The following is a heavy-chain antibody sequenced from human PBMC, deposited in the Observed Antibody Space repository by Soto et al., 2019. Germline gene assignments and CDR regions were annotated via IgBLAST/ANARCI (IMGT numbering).Heavy chain of an antibody. CDR3: ARATSVDAY. CDR2: IKQDGSEK. Sequence: EVQLGESGGDLVQPGGSLRLSCAASGFAFSGYWMSWVRQAPGQGLEGVANIKQDGSEKYYVDSVKGRFTISRDNAKTSLYLQMNSLRVEDTAVYYCARATSVDAYWGQGTLVTVSS. CDR1: GFAFSGYW. V-gene: IGHV3-7*01. D-gene: IGHD5-12*01. J-gene: IGHJ4*02.